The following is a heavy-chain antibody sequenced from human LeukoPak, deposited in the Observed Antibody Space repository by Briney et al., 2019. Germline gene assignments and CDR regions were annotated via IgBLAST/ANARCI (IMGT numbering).Heavy chain of an antibody. CDR3: ARDESYYYGSGSDNWFDP. CDR1: GDSVSSNSAA. D-gene: IGHD3-10*01. V-gene: IGHV6-1*01. CDR2: TYYRSKWYN. J-gene: IGHJ5*02. Sequence: SQTLSLTCAISGDSVSSNSAAWNWIRQSPSRGLEWLGRTYYRSKWYNDYAVSVKSQITIDPDTSKNQFSLQLNSVTPEDTAVYYCARDESYYYGSGSDNWFDPWGQGTLVTVSS.